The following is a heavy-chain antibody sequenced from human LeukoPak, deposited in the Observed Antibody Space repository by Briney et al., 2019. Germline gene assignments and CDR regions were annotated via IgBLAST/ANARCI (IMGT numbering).Heavy chain of an antibody. CDR2: IYYSGST. Sequence: SETLSLTCTVSGGSISSHYWSWIRQPPGKGLEWIGYIYYSGSTNYNPSLKSRVTISVDTSKNQFSLKLSSVTATDTAVYYCARVFWEQQLVAPPTFDYWGQGTLVTVSS. CDR1: GGSISSHY. CDR3: ARVFWEQQLVAPPTFDY. V-gene: IGHV4-59*11. J-gene: IGHJ4*02. D-gene: IGHD6-13*01.